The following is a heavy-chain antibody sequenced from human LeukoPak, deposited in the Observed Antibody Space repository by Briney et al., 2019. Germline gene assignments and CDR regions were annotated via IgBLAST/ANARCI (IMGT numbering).Heavy chain of an antibody. V-gene: IGHV3-23*01. Sequence: GGSLRLSCAASGFTFSSYAMSWVRQAPGKGLEWVSGISGSGDNTYYADSVKGRFTISRDNSKNTLYVQVNSLGTEDTAAYYCAKGSYYDSSGSFYFDSWGQGTLVSVSS. D-gene: IGHD3-22*01. J-gene: IGHJ4*02. CDR2: ISGSGDNT. CDR3: AKGSYYDSSGSFYFDS. CDR1: GFTFSSYA.